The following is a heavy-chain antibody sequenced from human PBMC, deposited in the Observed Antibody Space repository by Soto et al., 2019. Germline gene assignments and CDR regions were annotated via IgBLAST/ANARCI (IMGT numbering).Heavy chain of an antibody. D-gene: IGHD2-15*01. Sequence: GGSLRLSCAASGFTFSSYAMIWVRQAPGKGLEWVSAISGSGGSTYYADSVKGRFTISRDNSKNTLYLQMNSLRAEDTAVYYWAKVRCSGDSCECGYWGQGTLVRVSS. V-gene: IGHV3-23*01. CDR3: AKVRCSGDSCECGY. CDR2: ISGSGGST. J-gene: IGHJ4*02. CDR1: GFTFSSYA.